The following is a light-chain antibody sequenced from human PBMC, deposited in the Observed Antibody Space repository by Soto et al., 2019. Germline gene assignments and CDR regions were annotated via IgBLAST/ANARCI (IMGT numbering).Light chain of an antibody. Sequence: QSVLTQPPSVSGAPGQRVTISCTGSSSNIGAGYDVHWYQQLPGTAPKLLIYGNSNRPSGVPDRFSGSKSGTSASPAITGLPAEDKADYYCQSYDSSLSGYGFGTGTKVTGL. J-gene: IGLJ1*01. CDR3: QSYDSSLSGYG. CDR1: SSNIGAGYD. CDR2: GNS. V-gene: IGLV1-40*01.